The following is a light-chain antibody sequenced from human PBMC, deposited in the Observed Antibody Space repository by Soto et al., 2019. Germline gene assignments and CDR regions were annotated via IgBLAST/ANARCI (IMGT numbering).Light chain of an antibody. J-gene: IGKJ1*01. CDR1: QSVSSY. CDR3: KQYGSSRT. CDR2: GAS. Sequence: EIVLTQSPGTLSLSPVERATLSCRSSQSVSSYLAWYQQKPGQAPRLLVYGASSRATGIADRFSGSGSGTDFTLTISRLEPEDFAVYYCKQYGSSRTFGQGTKVDIK. V-gene: IGKV3-20*01.